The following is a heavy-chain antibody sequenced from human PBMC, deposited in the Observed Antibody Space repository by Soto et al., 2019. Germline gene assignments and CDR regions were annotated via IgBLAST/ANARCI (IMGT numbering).Heavy chain of an antibody. V-gene: IGHV3-30*18. CDR1: GFTFSSYG. CDR2: ISYDGSNN. J-gene: IGHJ6*02. D-gene: IGHD6-13*01. CDR3: AKDHSSSWPYYYCLDV. Sequence: QVQVVESGGGVVPPGRSLRLSCAASGFTFSSYGMHWVRQAPGKGLEWVAVISYDGSNNYYADSVKGRFTISRDNSKNTLYLQINSLRDEDTAVYYCAKDHSSSWPYYYCLDVWGRGTTVTVSS.